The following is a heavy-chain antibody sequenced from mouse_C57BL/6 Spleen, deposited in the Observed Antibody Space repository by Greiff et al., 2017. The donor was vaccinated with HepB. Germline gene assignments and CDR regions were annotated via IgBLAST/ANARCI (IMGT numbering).Heavy chain of an antibody. CDR3: SYGYDAWFAY. V-gene: IGHV14-4*01. Sequence: EVKLMESGAELVRPGASVKLSCTASGFNIKDDYMHWVKQRPEQGLEWIGWIDPENGDTEYASKFQGKATITADTSSNTAYLQLSSLTSEDTAVYYCSYGYDAWFAYWGQGTLVTVSA. CDR2: IDPENGDT. J-gene: IGHJ3*01. CDR1: GFNIKDDY. D-gene: IGHD2-2*01.